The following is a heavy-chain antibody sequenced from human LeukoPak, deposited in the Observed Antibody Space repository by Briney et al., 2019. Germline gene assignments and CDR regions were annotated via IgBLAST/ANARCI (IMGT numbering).Heavy chain of an antibody. CDR3: VIVNDYGGRNLHYFGY. Sequence: PGGSLRLSCAASGFTFSNFWMSWVRQAPGKGLEWVANIKQDGSEKYYVDSVKGRFTISRDNSKNTLYLQTSSLRGEDTAVYYCVIVNDYGGRNLHYFGYWGQGTLVTVSS. V-gene: IGHV3-7*02. J-gene: IGHJ4*02. D-gene: IGHD4-23*01. CDR2: IKQDGSEK. CDR1: GFTFSNFW.